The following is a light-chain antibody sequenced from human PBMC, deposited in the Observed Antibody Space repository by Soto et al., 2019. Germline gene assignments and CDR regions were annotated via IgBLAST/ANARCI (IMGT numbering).Light chain of an antibody. CDR1: QSISSSF. V-gene: IGKV3-20*01. J-gene: IGKJ5*01. CDR3: QQYDHSPIT. CDR2: GAS. Sequence: EIVLTQSPGILSLSPGERASLSCGASQSISSSFLAWYQQKPGQAPRLLIYGASSRATGIPDRFSGTGSETDFTLTISRLEPEDFAVYYCQQYDHSPITFGQGTLLEIK.